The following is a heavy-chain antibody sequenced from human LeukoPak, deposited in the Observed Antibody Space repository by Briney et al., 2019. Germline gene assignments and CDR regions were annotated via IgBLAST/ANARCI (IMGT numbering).Heavy chain of an antibody. CDR3: ARDGYGYNYMDV. J-gene: IGHJ6*03. D-gene: IGHD5-12*01. Sequence: QSGPSLRLSCAASGFSVSSNFMSWVRQAPGKGLEWVSVIYSGGTTYNADSVRGRFTISRDNSKNTLYLQMNSLRAEDTAVYYCARDGYGYNYMDVWGKGTTVTVSS. CDR1: GFSVSSNF. CDR2: IYSGGTT. V-gene: IGHV3-53*01.